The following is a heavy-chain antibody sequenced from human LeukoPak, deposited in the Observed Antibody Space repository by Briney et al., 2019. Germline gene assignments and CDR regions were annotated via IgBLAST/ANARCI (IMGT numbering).Heavy chain of an antibody. CDR3: ARTSGYDYGGNSPSWYFDL. Sequence: GGSLRLSCAASGFTFSSYGMSWVRQAPGKGLEWVSAISGSGGSTYYADSVKGRFTISRDNAKNSLYLQMNSLRAEDTAVYYCARTSGYDYGGNSPSWYFDLWGRGTLVTVSS. CDR1: GFTFSSYG. J-gene: IGHJ2*01. D-gene: IGHD4-23*01. V-gene: IGHV3-23*01. CDR2: ISGSGGST.